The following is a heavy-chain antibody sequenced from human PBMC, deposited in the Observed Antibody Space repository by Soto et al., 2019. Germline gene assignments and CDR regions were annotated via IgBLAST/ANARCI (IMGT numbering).Heavy chain of an antibody. Sequence: ASVKVSCKASGYTFTSYDINWVRQATGQELEWMGWMNPNSGNTGYAQKFQGRVTMTRNTSISTAYMELSSLRSEDTAVYYCARDRGIVVLSAAPYYSGMDVWGQGTTVTVSS. CDR1: GYTFTSYD. D-gene: IGHD2-2*01. J-gene: IGHJ6*02. CDR3: ARDRGIVVLSAAPYYSGMDV. CDR2: MNPNSGNT. V-gene: IGHV1-8*01.